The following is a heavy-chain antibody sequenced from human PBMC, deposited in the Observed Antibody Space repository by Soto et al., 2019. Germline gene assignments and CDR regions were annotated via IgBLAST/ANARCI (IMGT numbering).Heavy chain of an antibody. Sequence: PGGSLRLSCAASGFTLSSYAMSWVRQAPGKGLEWVSAISGSGGSTYYADSVKGRFTISRDNSKNTLYLQMNSLRAEDTAVYYCAYNYYDSSGYEYYYYGMDVWGQGTTVTVSS. V-gene: IGHV3-23*01. CDR3: AYNYYDSSGYEYYYYGMDV. CDR2: ISGSGGST. J-gene: IGHJ6*02. CDR1: GFTLSSYA. D-gene: IGHD3-22*01.